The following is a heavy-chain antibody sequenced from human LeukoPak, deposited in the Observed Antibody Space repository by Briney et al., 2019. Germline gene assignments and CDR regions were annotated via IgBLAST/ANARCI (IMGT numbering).Heavy chain of an antibody. D-gene: IGHD3-22*01. CDR2: INSDGSRT. V-gene: IGHV3-74*01. CDR3: GSLTVVARDH. J-gene: IGHJ4*02. CDR1: GFSFSTHW. Sequence: PGGSLRLSCAASGFSFSTHWMHWVRQAPGKGLVCVAQINSDGSRTSYADSVKSRFTISRDNAKNTLYLEMISLRAEDTAVYYCGSLTVVARDHWGQGTLVTVSS.